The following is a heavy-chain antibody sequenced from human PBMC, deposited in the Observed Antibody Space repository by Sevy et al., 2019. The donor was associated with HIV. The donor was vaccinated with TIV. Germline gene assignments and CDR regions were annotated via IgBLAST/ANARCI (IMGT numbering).Heavy chain of an antibody. CDR1: GFSFSNYG. D-gene: IGHD2-2*01. Sequence: GGSLRLSCVTSGFSFSNYGMHWVRQAPGKGLEWVSAIWYDGSHDYYGDSVKGRFTISRDDSKATLYLQMNSLRAEDTAVYYCAKDPYYCSGTDCRHPLKIWFDPWGQGTLVTVSS. CDR2: IWYDGSHD. V-gene: IGHV3-33*06. J-gene: IGHJ5*02. CDR3: AKDPYYCSGTDCRHPLKIWFDP.